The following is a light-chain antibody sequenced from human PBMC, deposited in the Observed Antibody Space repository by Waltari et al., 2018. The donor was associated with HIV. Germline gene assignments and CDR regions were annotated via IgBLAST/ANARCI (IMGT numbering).Light chain of an antibody. CDR1: QSVGSN. J-gene: IGKJ1*01. V-gene: IGKV3-15*01. CDR3: QQSKNWWS. CDR2: GAS. Sequence: PATLSVSPGGRATLSCMASQSVGSNLAWYQQKPGQAPRLLMSGASTRATGVPARFSGSGSGTEFALTISSLQSEDFALYYCQQSKNWWSFGQGTKVEIK.